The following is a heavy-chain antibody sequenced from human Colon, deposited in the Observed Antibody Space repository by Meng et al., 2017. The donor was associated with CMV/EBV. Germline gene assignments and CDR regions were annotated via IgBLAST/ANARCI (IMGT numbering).Heavy chain of an antibody. J-gene: IGHJ3*02. V-gene: IGHV3-48*03. CDR2: ISSSGMTV. D-gene: IGHD4-11*01. CDR3: ARVGNYGPHFAFDI. Sequence: GESLKISCAASGFSFNYYEMNWVRQAPGKGLEWISYISSSGMTVQYAESVKGRFTISRDNAKNSLYLQMNGLRAEDTAVYYCARVGNYGPHFAFDIWGQGTMVTVSS. CDR1: GFSFNYYE.